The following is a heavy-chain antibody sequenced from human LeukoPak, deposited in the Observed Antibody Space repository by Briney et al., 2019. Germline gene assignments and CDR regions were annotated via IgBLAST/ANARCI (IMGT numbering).Heavy chain of an antibody. Sequence: KPSETLSLTCTVSGDSVSTYYWSWIRQPAGKGLEWIGRIYTSGSTNYNPSLKSRVTMSVDTSKNQFSLKLSSVTAADTAVYYCARPQILYSSSYYYYYMDVWGKGTTVTVSS. J-gene: IGHJ6*03. CDR3: ARPQILYSSSYYYYYMDV. CDR2: IYTSGST. D-gene: IGHD6-6*01. CDR1: GDSVSTYY. V-gene: IGHV4-4*07.